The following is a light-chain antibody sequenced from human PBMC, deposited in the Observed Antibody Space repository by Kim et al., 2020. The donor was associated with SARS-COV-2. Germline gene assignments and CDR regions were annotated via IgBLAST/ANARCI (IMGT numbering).Light chain of an antibody. Sequence: RASINCKSSQSLFYTSHNKSYLAWFQQKPGQPPKLLIYWASVRESGVPDRFSGSGSGTDFSLTIDSLQAEDVAVYSCQQYYSSPWTFGQGTKLEIK. CDR2: WAS. V-gene: IGKV4-1*01. CDR3: QQYYSSPWT. CDR1: QSLFYTSHNKSY. J-gene: IGKJ1*01.